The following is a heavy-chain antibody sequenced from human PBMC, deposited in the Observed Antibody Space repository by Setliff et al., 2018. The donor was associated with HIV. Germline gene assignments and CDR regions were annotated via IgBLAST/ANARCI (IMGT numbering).Heavy chain of an antibody. CDR3: AGGYCSSTSCPRNAFDI. J-gene: IGHJ3*02. D-gene: IGHD2-2*01. CDR2: INHSGST. V-gene: IGHV4-34*01. Sequence: SETLSLTCAVYGGSFSGYYWSWIRQPPGKGLEWIGEINHSGSTNYNPSLQSRVTISVDTSKNQFSLKLSSVTAADTAVYYCAGGYCSSTSCPRNAFDIWGQGTMVTVSS. CDR1: GGSFSGYY.